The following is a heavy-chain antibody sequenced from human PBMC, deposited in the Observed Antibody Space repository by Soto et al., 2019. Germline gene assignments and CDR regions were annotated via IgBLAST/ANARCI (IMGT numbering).Heavy chain of an antibody. V-gene: IGHV1-3*01. CDR3: ARSIVVVTALDY. J-gene: IGHJ4*02. Sequence: ASVKVSCKDSGYTFTSYAMHWVRQAPGLRLEWMGWINAGNGNTKYSQKFQGRVTITRDTSASTAYMELSSLRSEDTAVYYCARSIVVVTALDYWGQGTLVTVSS. D-gene: IGHD2-21*02. CDR1: GYTFTSYA. CDR2: INAGNGNT.